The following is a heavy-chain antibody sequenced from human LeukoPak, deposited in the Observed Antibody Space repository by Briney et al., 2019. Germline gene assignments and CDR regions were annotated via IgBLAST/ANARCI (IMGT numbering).Heavy chain of an antibody. CDR1: GFTFSDHF. CDR3: ARAPFATITMVRGVRVYFDY. CDR2: ISWNSGSI. V-gene: IGHV3-9*01. J-gene: IGHJ4*02. D-gene: IGHD3-10*01. Sequence: GGSLRLSCAASGFTFSDHFMDWVRQAPGKGLEWVSGISWNSGSIGYADSVKGRFTISRDNAKNSLYLQMNSLRAEDTALYYCARAPFATITMVRGVRVYFDYWGQGTLVTVSS.